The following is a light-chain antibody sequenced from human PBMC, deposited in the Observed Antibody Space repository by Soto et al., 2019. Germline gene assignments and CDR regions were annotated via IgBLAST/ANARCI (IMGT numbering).Light chain of an antibody. CDR2: DVS. V-gene: IGLV2-14*01. Sequence: QSALTQPASVYGSPGQSITISRTGTSSDVGGYNYVSWYQQHPGKAPKFMIYDVSNRPSGVSNRFSGSKSGNTASLTISGLQAEDEADYYCCSYTTSNTRQIVFGTGTKVTV. CDR1: SSDVGGYNY. CDR3: CSYTTSNTRQIV. J-gene: IGLJ1*01.